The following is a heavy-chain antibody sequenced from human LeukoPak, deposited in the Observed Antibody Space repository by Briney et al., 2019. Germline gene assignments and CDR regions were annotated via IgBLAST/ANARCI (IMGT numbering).Heavy chain of an antibody. J-gene: IGHJ4*02. CDR3: VKGFVHPTYYFDY. D-gene: IGHD3-10*01. CDR2: ITGSGDGT. CDR1: GFTFSNYA. Sequence: GGSLRLSCAASGFTFSNYAMMWVRQAPGKGLEWVSSITGSGDGTYYADSVRGRFTISRDNSENTLYLQLNSLRADDTAVYFCVKGFVHPTYYFDYWGQGTLVTVSS. V-gene: IGHV3-23*01.